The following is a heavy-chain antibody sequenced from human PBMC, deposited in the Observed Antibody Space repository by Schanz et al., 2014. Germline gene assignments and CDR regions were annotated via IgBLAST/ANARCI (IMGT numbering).Heavy chain of an antibody. V-gene: IGHV3-74*02. J-gene: IGHJ4*02. D-gene: IGHD2-2*01. CDR2: INSDGSTT. CDR3: ERFQSPHQPFDY. CDR1: GFSFNNYW. Sequence: VQLVESGGGLVQPGGSLRLSCAASGFSFNNYWMTWFRQAPGKGLVWVSRINSDGSTTIYADSVKGRFTISRDNAKNSLYLQMNSLRAEDTAVYYCERFQSPHQPFDYWGQGTLVTVSS.